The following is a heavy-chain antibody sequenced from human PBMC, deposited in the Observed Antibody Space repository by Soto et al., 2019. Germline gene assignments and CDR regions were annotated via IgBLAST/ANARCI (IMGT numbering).Heavy chain of an antibody. Sequence: QVQLVQSGAEVKKPGSSVKVSCKASGGTFSSYAISWVRQAPGQGLEWMGGIIPIFGTANYAQKFQGRVTITADEATSKAYMELSSLRTEDTAVEYCAAPSWVTTVTTYYCNDGIHAWGQGNTVTVSS. CDR1: GGTFSSYA. J-gene: IGHJ6*02. CDR2: IIPIFGTA. V-gene: IGHV1-69*12. CDR3: AAPSWVTTVTTYYCNDGIHA. D-gene: IGHD4-4*01.